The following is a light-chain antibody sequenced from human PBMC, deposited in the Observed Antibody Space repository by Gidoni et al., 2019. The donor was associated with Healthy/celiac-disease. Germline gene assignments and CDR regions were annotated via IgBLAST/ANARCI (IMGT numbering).Light chain of an antibody. CDR1: QSVSSSY. CDR3: QQYGSSPRT. Sequence: EIVLTQSPGTLSLSPGERATLSCRASQSVSSSYLAWYQQKPGQAPRLLIYGASSRATGIPDRFSGSGSVTDFTLTISRLEPEDFAVYYCQQYGSSPRTFGQXTKVEIK. J-gene: IGKJ1*01. V-gene: IGKV3-20*01. CDR2: GAS.